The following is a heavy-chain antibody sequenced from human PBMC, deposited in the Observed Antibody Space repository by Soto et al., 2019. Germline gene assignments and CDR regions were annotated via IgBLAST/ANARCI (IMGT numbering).Heavy chain of an antibody. CDR2: ISYDGSNK. V-gene: IGHV3-30*18. Sequence: GGSLRLSCAASGFTFSSYGMHWVRQAPGKGLEWVAVISYDGSNKYYADSVKGRFTISRDNSKNTLYLQMNSLRAEDTAVYYCAKDPMSRYWGQGTLVTLSS. J-gene: IGHJ4*02. CDR1: GFTFSSYG. CDR3: AKDPMSRY.